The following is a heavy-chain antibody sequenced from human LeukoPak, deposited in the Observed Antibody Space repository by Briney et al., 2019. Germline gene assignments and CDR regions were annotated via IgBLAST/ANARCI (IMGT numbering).Heavy chain of an antibody. CDR3: AKGEYCSSTSCYIGGDWFDP. J-gene: IGHJ5*02. CDR2: ISDDGSKK. CDR1: GFTFSSHG. D-gene: IGHD2-2*02. Sequence: GGSLRLSCAASGFTFSSHGMHWVRQAPGKGLEWVSVISDDGSKKYYADSVKGRFTISRDNSKNTLYLQMNGLRAEDTAVYYCAKGEYCSSTSCYIGGDWFDPWGQGTLVTVSS. V-gene: IGHV3-30*18.